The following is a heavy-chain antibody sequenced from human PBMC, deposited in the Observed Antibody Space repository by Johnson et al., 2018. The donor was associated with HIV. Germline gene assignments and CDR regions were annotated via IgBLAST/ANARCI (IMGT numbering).Heavy chain of an antibody. V-gene: IGHV3-30*04. Sequence: QVTLVESGGGVVQPGMSLRLSCAASGFTFSSYAMHWVRQAPGKGLEWVALISYDGSNKYYADSVKGRFTISRDNSKSTLDLQMNSLTIEDTAVFYCAKTRMGGILDAFDLWGQGTMVIVS. CDR2: ISYDGSNK. J-gene: IGHJ3*01. D-gene: IGHD3-10*01. CDR3: AKTRMGGILDAFDL. CDR1: GFTFSSYA.